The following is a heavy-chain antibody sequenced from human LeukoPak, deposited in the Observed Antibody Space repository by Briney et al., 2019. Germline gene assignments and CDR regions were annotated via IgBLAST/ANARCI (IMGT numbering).Heavy chain of an antibody. V-gene: IGHV5-51*01. J-gene: IGHJ3*02. CDR1: GYNFASYW. D-gene: IGHD4-17*01. CDR2: IDPDDSQS. CDR3: ARPMAAVTNYAFDI. Sequence: GESLKISCKGSGYNFASYWIGWVRQMPGKGLEWMGIIDPDDSQSAYSPSFEGQVTISVDKSIRTAYLQWSSLKTSDTAIYYCARPMAAVTNYAFDIWGQGTMVTVSS.